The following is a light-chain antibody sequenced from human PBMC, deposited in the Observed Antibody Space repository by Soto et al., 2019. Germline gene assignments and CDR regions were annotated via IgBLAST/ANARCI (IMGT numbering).Light chain of an antibody. V-gene: IGLV2-14*03. CDR2: DVT. J-gene: IGLJ2*01. CDR1: TRDVGGYNY. Sequence: QSALTQPASVSGSPGQSITISCTGTTRDVGGYNYVSWYQQHPGKTPKLMIYDVTNRPSGVSNRFSGSKSGNTASLTISGLQAEDEADYYCRSYTSSSTPVVFGGGTQLTVL. CDR3: RSYTSSSTPVV.